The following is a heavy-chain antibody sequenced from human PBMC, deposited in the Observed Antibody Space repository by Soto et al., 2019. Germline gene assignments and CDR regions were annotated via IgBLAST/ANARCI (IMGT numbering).Heavy chain of an antibody. J-gene: IGHJ6*02. CDR3: AKTDREDYGSGSYYIYYYYGMDV. D-gene: IGHD3-10*01. CDR2: ISYDGSNK. Sequence: GGSLRLSCAASGFTFSSYGMHWVRQAPGKGLEWVAVISYDGSNKYYADSVKGRFTISRDNSKNTLYLQMNSLRAEDTAVYYCAKTDREDYGSGSYYIYYYYGMDVWGQGTTVTVSS. V-gene: IGHV3-30*18. CDR1: GFTFSSYG.